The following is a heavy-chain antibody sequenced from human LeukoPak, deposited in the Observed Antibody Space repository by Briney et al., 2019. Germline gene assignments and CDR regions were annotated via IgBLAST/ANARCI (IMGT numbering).Heavy chain of an antibody. CDR3: ARHYCGADCYPDS. CDR1: GYSISSGYY. V-gene: IGHV4-38-2*01. J-gene: IGHJ5*01. D-gene: IGHD2-21*01. CDR2: IHHSGSA. Sequence: SETLSLTCAVSGYSISSGYYWGWVRQPPGKGLEWIGSIHHSGSAYYNASLKSRVTISVDTSKNQISLKLRSVTAADTAVYYCARHYCGADCYPDSWGQGTLVTVSS.